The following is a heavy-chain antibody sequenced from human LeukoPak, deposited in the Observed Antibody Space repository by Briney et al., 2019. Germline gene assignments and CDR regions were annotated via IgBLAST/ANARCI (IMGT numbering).Heavy chain of an antibody. D-gene: IGHD6-13*01. Sequence: SVKVSCKASGGTFSSYAISWVRQAPGQGLEWMGGIIPIFGTANYAQKFQGRVTITADKSTSTAYMELRSLRAEDTAVYYCARGSFGVYSSSWPTRYMDVWGKGTTVTISS. CDR2: IIPIFGTA. CDR1: GGTFSSYA. CDR3: ARGSFGVYSSSWPTRYMDV. V-gene: IGHV1-69*06. J-gene: IGHJ6*03.